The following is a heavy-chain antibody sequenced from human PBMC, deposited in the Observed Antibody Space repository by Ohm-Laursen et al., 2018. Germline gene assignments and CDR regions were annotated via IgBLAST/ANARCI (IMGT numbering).Heavy chain of an antibody. CDR1: GFSFSTYS. J-gene: IGHJ4*02. Sequence: SLRLSCAASGFSFSTYSMCWVRQAPGKGLEWVSCISTRGDITYYADSMKGRFTISRDNAKNELYLQMNGLRGEDTAVYYCARGAPFYGGFDYWGQGTLVTVSS. D-gene: IGHD4-17*01. V-gene: IGHV3-48*01. CDR2: ISTRGDIT. CDR3: ARGAPFYGGFDY.